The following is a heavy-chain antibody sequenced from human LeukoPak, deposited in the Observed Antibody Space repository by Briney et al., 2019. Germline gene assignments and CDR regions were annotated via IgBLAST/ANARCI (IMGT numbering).Heavy chain of an antibody. CDR3: AREHPDYHGFDI. V-gene: IGHV1-46*01. Sequence: ASVKVTCKASGYTFTNYPLHVVGQAPGQGLGLMGVIFPGGGVTEYAQKFQGRVTVTRDTSTSTVYMELSSLRSDDRAVYYCAREHPDYHGFDIWGQGTMVTVSS. J-gene: IGHJ3*02. D-gene: IGHD4-11*01. CDR2: IFPGGGVT. CDR1: GYTFTNYP.